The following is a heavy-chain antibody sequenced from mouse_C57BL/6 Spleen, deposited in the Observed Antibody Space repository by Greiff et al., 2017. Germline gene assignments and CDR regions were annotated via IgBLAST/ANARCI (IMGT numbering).Heavy chain of an antibody. CDR1: GFTFSDYG. D-gene: IGHD4-1*01. J-gene: IGHJ2*01. V-gene: IGHV5-17*01. CDR2: ISSGSSTI. Sequence: EVKLMESGGGLVKPGGSLKLSCAASGFTFSDYGMHWVRQAPEKGLEWVAYISSGSSTIYYADTVKGRCTISRDNAKNTLFLQMTRLRSEDTAMYYCARGTGDYWGQGTTLTVSS. CDR3: ARGTGDY.